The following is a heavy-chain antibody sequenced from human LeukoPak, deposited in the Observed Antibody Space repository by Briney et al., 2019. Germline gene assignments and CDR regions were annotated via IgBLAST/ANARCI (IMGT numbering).Heavy chain of an antibody. J-gene: IGHJ4*02. CDR2: IIPIFGTA. CDR3: ARVNDSSGPLDY. D-gene: IGHD3-22*01. V-gene: IGHV1-69*05. Sequence: ASGKVACKASGGTFSSYAISWVRQAPGQGLEWMGGIIPIFGTANYAQKFQGRVTITTDESTSTAYMELSSLRSEDTAVYYCARVNDSSGPLDYWGQGTLVTVSS. CDR1: GGTFSSYA.